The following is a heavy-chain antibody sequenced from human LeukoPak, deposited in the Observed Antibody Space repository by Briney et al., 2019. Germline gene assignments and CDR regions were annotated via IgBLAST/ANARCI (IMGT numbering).Heavy chain of an antibody. CDR1: GFTFSRYW. CDR3: ARATLNTRNAFDI. Sequence: GGSLRLSCAASGFTFSRYWMYWVRQAPGKGLVWVSRIKSDGSTTYYADSVKGRFTISRDNAKNTLYLQMDSLRAEDTAVYYCARATLNTRNAFDIWGQGTMVTVSS. CDR2: IKSDGSTT. J-gene: IGHJ3*02. V-gene: IGHV3-74*01. D-gene: IGHD2-15*01.